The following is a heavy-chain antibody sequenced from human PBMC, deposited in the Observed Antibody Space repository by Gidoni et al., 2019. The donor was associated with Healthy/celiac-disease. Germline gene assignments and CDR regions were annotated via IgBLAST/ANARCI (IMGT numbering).Heavy chain of an antibody. CDR1: GFTCSSYW. Sequence: EGQLVESGGGLVQHGGSRRLTCAAAGFTCSSYWMLWVRQAPGKGLVWVSRLNSAGRTPSYADSVKCPFPISSANAMTTLYLQMTSLRAEDTAVYYCARFPLTIFGGGIDYWGQGTLVTVSS. CDR3: ARFPLTIFGGGIDY. V-gene: IGHV3-74*01. J-gene: IGHJ4*02. CDR2: LNSAGRTP. D-gene: IGHD3-3*01.